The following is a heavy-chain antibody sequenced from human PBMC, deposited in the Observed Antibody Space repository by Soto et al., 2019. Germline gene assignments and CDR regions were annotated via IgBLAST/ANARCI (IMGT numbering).Heavy chain of an antibody. CDR1: GASIGSGSYS. D-gene: IGHD3-10*01. V-gene: IGHV4-30-2*01. CDR3: ARFPLWFGELDY. J-gene: IGHJ4*02. CDR2: LHHSGDT. Sequence: QLQLQESGSGLVRPSQTLSLTCTVSGASIGSGSYSWNWIRQPPGKGLEWIGYLHHSGDTYFTPSLRRRVSISVDRSNNQFSLKLISVTAAATAVYYCARFPLWFGELDYWGQGALVTVSS.